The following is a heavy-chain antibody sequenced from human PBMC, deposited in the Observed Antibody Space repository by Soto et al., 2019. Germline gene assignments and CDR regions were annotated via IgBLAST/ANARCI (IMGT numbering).Heavy chain of an antibody. D-gene: IGHD3-22*01. CDR1: GGSVASDY. CDR2: AHHSGST. V-gene: IGHV4-59*02. Sequence: PSETLSLTCTVSGGSVASDYWCWLRQPPGRGLEWIAYAHHSGSTNSNPSLQSRVTASVDTSKNQLSLKLRSMTAADTAIYYCARGFYDSRGYSNPFDPWGQGILVTVSS. J-gene: IGHJ5*02. CDR3: ARGFYDSRGYSNPFDP.